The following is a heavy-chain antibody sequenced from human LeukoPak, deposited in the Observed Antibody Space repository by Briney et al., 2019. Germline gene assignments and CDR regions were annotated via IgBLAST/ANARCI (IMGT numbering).Heavy chain of an antibody. D-gene: IGHD5/OR15-5a*01. CDR3: ARCADSVFYYYYMDV. V-gene: IGHV1-2*02. CDR2: INPNSGGT. Sequence: ASVKVSCKASGYTFTDYYMHWVRQAPGQGLEWMGWINPNSGGTNYAQKFQGRVTMTRDTSISTAYMELSRLRSDDMAVYYCARCADSVFYYYYMDVWGKGTTVTVSS. J-gene: IGHJ6*03. CDR1: GYTFTDYY.